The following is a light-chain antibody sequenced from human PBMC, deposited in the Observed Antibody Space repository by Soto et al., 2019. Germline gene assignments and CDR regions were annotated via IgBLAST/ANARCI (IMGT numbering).Light chain of an antibody. V-gene: IGKV1-33*01. J-gene: IGKJ4*01. Sequence: DIHMTQSPSTLSASVGYRFTITCQASQDISNYLNWYQQKPGKAPKLLIYDASNLETGVPSRFSGSGSGTDFTFTISSLQPEDIATYYCQQYDNLLLTFGGGTKVDIK. CDR1: QDISNY. CDR2: DAS. CDR3: QQYDNLLLT.